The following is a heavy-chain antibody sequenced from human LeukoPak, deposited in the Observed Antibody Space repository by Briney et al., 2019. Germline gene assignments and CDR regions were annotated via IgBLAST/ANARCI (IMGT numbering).Heavy chain of an antibody. CDR3: ARDRYYYDSSGYYPLDY. Sequence: SSETLSLTCTVSGGSISSYYWSWIRQPPGKGLEWIGYIYYSGSTNYNPSLKSRVTMSVDTSKNQFSLKLSSVTAADTAVYYCARDRYYYDSSGYYPLDYWGQGTLVTVSS. J-gene: IGHJ4*02. D-gene: IGHD3-22*01. CDR2: IYYSGST. V-gene: IGHV4-59*12. CDR1: GGSISSYY.